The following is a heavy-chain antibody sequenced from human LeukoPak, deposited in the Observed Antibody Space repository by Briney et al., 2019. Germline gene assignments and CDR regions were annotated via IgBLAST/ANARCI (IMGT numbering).Heavy chain of an antibody. Sequence: SETLSLTCTVSGGSISSYYWSWIRQPPGKGLEWIGSIYYSGSTYYNPSLKSRATISLDTSNNQFSLKLSSVTAADTAVYYCARGYCSSTKCSQFDPWGQGTLVTVSS. V-gene: IGHV4-39*07. CDR2: IYYSGST. CDR1: GGSISSYY. CDR3: ARGYCSSTKCSQFDP. J-gene: IGHJ5*02. D-gene: IGHD2-2*01.